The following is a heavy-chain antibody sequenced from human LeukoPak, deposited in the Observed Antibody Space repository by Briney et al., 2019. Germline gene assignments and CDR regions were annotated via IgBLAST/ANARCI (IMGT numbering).Heavy chain of an antibody. J-gene: IGHJ4*02. CDR3: AREWYSSSSYFDY. Sequence: SETLSLTCTVSGGSICSYYWSWIRQPAGKGLEWIGRIYTSGSTNYNPSLKSRVTMSVDTSKNQFSLKLSSVTAADTAVYYCAREWYSSSSYFDYWGQGTLVTVSS. CDR1: GGSICSYY. D-gene: IGHD6-6*01. V-gene: IGHV4-4*07. CDR2: IYTSGST.